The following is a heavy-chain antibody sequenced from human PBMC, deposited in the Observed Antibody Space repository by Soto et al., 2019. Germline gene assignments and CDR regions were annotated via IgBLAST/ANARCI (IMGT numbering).Heavy chain of an antibody. J-gene: IGHJ4*02. Sequence: PSQTLSLTGAISMDRVSNNRATWNWIRQSPSGGLEWLGRTYYRSKWISDYAMSVKGRISINPDTSKNLVSLHLNFVTPEDTAVYYCARDPPDFNSGFDFWGQGTPVTVSS. D-gene: IGHD1-26*01. CDR1: MDRVSNNRAT. V-gene: IGHV6-1*01. CDR2: TYYRSKWIS. CDR3: ARDPPDFNSGFDF.